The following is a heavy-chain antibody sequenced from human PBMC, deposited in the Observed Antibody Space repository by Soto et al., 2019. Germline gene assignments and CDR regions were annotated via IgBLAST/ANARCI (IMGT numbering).Heavy chain of an antibody. CDR2: SNPNSGGT. Sequence: QVQLVQSGAEVKKPGASVKVSCKASGYTFTGYYMHWVRQAPGQGLEWMGWSNPNSGGTNYAQKFQGWVTMTRDTSISTAYMELSRLTSDDTAVYYGARGKSSSWYAGFDYYYYGMDVWGQGTTVTVSS. CDR1: GYTFTGYY. V-gene: IGHV1-2*04. J-gene: IGHJ6*02. CDR3: ARGKSSSWYAGFDYYYYGMDV. D-gene: IGHD6-13*01.